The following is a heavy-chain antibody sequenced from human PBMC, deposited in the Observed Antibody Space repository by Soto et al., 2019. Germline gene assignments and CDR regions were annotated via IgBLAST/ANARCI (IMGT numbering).Heavy chain of an antibody. Sequence: EVQLAESGGGLVQVGGSLRLSCVVSGFSFSDHAMNWVRQAPGKGLDWVSYISVDSETIYTADSVKGRFTISRDNAKNSLYLQMNSLRDEDTAVYYCARYGSGSGLRDPFDYWGQGSLVTVSS. D-gene: IGHD3-10*01. J-gene: IGHJ4*02. CDR2: ISVDSETI. CDR3: ARYGSGSGLRDPFDY. V-gene: IGHV3-48*02. CDR1: GFSFSDHA.